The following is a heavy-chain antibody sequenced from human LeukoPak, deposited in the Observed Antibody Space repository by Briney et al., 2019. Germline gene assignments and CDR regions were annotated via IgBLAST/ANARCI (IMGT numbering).Heavy chain of an antibody. J-gene: IGHJ3*02. Sequence: TGGSLRLSCAASGFTFSHYAMNWVRQAPGKGLEWVSAIRPSGDTTYYADSVKGRFTISRDNSKNTLYLQMNSLRAEDTAVYYCAKDLYSGSLNAFDIWGQGTMVTVSS. D-gene: IGHD1-26*01. CDR1: GFTFSHYA. CDR3: AKDLYSGSLNAFDI. V-gene: IGHV3-23*01. CDR2: IRPSGDTT.